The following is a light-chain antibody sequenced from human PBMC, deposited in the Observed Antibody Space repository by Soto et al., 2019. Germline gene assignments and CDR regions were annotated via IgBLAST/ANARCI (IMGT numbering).Light chain of an antibody. J-gene: IGKJ1*01. V-gene: IGKV2-28*01. CDR1: QSLLHSDGYNY. CDR2: LGS. CDR3: MQALQART. Sequence: DIVMTQSPLSLPVTPGEPASISCRSSQSLLHSDGYNYLDWYLQKPGQSPQLLIYLGSNRASGVPDRFSGSGSGTDFTLKISRVEAEDVGIYYCMQALQARTFXQGTKVDIK.